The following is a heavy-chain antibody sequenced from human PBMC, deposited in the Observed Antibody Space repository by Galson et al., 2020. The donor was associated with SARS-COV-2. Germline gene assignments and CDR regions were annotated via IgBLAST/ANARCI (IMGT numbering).Heavy chain of an antibody. CDR1: GFTFTNAW. CDR2: IKSRTDGGRA. Sequence: GGLRLSCAASGFTFTNAWMSWVRQAPGKGLEWVGRIKSRTDGGRADHAAAVKGRFTVSRDDLTNTLFLQMNSLKTEDTAVYYCTSMTTLVVGDSADYWGQGTLVTVSS. CDR3: TSMTTLVVGDSADY. J-gene: IGHJ4*02. D-gene: IGHD3-22*01. V-gene: IGHV3-15*05.